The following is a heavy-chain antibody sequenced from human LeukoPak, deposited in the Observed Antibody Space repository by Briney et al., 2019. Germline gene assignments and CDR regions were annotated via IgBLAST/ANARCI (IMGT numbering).Heavy chain of an antibody. J-gene: IGHJ4*02. CDR2: MSSRSGII. V-gene: IGHV3-11*01. CDR3: AKFVAGYYGSGSYYNSYFDY. Sequence: GGSLRLSCVASGFNFSDYYMNWIRQSPGKGLEWISYMSSRSGIIYYADSVKGRFTISRDNSKNTLYLQMNSLRAEDTAVYYCAKFVAGYYGSGSYYNSYFDYWGQGTLVTVSS. D-gene: IGHD3-10*01. CDR1: GFNFSDYY.